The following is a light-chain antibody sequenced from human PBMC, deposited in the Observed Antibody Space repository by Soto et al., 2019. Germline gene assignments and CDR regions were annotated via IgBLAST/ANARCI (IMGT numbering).Light chain of an antibody. J-gene: IGLJ2*01. CDR3: AAWDDSLNGLV. V-gene: IGLV1-44*01. Sequence: VLTQPPSTSGTPGQRVTISCSGSSANVGSNPVNWYQQFLGTAPKLLIYSNDQRPSGVPDRFSGSKSGTSASLAITGLQSEDEGEYYCAAWDDSLNGLVFGGGTKVTVL. CDR1: SANVGSNP. CDR2: SND.